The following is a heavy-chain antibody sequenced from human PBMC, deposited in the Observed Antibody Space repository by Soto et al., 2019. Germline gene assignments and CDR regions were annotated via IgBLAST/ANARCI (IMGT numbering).Heavy chain of an antibody. V-gene: IGHV3-13*01. CDR2: IGTAGDT. D-gene: IGHD6-13*01. Sequence: QPGGSLRLSCAASGFTFSSYDMHWVRQATGKGLEWVSAIGTAGDTYYPGSVKGRFTISRENAKNSLYLQMNSLRAGDTAVYYCARSSSSWYRDYYYGMDVWGQGTTVTVSS. CDR3: ARSSSSWYRDYYYGMDV. CDR1: GFTFSSYD. J-gene: IGHJ6*02.